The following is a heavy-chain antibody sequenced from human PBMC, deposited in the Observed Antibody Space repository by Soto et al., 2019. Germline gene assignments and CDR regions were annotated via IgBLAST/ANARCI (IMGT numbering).Heavy chain of an antibody. Sequence: ASVKVSCKASGYTFTGYYMHWVRQAPGQGLEWMGWINPNSGGTNYAQKFQGWVTMTRDTSISTAYMELSRLRSDDTAVYYCARGMDWRATIGDYYYYYMDVWGKGTTVTVSS. D-gene: IGHD5-12*01. V-gene: IGHV1-2*04. CDR3: ARGMDWRATIGDYYYYYMDV. CDR2: INPNSGGT. J-gene: IGHJ6*03. CDR1: GYTFTGYY.